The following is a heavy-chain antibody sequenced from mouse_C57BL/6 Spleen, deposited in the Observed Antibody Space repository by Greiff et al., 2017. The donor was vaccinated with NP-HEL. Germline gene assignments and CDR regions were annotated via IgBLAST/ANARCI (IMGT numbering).Heavy chain of an antibody. CDR1: GYTFTSYW. J-gene: IGHJ2*01. Sequence: QVQLQQPGAELVRPGSSVKLSCKASGYTFTSYWMHWVKQRPIQGLEWIGNIDPSDSETHYNQKFKDKATLTVDKSSSTAYMHLSSLTSDESAVYYCTRWGYDSYFYYWGQSTTLTVSS. D-gene: IGHD2-4*01. CDR3: TRWGYDSYFYY. CDR2: IDPSDSET. V-gene: IGHV1-52*01.